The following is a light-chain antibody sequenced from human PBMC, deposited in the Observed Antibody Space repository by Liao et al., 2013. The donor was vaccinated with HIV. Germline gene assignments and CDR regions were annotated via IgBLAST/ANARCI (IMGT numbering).Light chain of an antibody. CDR3: QVWDSNSDHPYV. V-gene: IGLV3-21*01. CDR1: NIGSKS. Sequence: SYVLTQPPSVLVAPGKTARITCGGNNIGSKSVHWYQQKPGQAPVLVIYYDSDRPSGIPERFSGSNSGNTATLSISRVEAGDEADYYCQVWDSNSDHPYVFGTGTKVTVL. CDR2: YDS. J-gene: IGLJ1*01.